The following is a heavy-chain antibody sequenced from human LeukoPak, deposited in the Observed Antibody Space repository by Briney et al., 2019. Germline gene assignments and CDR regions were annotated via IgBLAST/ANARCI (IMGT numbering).Heavy chain of an antibody. CDR3: GRGGVTWTFDY. CDR2: IYYSGST. D-gene: IGHD2-21*02. V-gene: IGHV4-59*01. Sequence: SETLSLTCTVSGGSISNYYWSWIRQPPGKGLEWIGYIYYSGSTNYNPSLKSRLTISVDTSKNLSFLQLSSVTAADTAVYYFGRGGVTWTFDYWGQGTLVTVSS. J-gene: IGHJ4*02. CDR1: GGSISNYY.